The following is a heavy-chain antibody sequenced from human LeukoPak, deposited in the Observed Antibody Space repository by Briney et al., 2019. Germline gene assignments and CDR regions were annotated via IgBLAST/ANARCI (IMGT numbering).Heavy chain of an antibody. D-gene: IGHD3-9*01. J-gene: IGHJ4*02. V-gene: IGHV1-18*01. CDR3: ARDYDILTGYYTCLDY. CDR2: ISAYNGNT. Sequence: ASVKVSCKASGYTFTSYGISWVRRAPGQGLEWMGWISAYNGNTNYAQKLQGRVTMTTDTSTSTAYMELRSLRSDDTAVYYCARDYDILTGYYTCLDYWGQGTLVTVSS. CDR1: GYTFTSYG.